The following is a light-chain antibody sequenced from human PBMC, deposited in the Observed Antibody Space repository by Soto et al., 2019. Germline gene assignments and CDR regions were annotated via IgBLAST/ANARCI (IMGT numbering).Light chain of an antibody. V-gene: IGLV2-23*01. CDR1: SSDVGSYNL. J-gene: IGLJ1*01. CDR3: SSYGGTTTYV. Sequence: QSVLTQPASVSGSPGQSITISCTGTSSDVGSYNLVSWYQQHPGKAPKLMIYEDIKRPSGVSNRFSGSKSGNTASLTISGLQAEDEADYYCSSYGGTTTYVFGTGTKLTVL. CDR2: EDI.